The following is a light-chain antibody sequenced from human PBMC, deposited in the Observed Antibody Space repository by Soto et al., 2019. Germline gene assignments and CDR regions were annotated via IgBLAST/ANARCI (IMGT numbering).Light chain of an antibody. Sequence: QSVLTQPPSASGSPGQSVTISCTGTSSDVGGYHYVSWYQQHPGKAPKLMIHEVTKRPSGVPDRFSGSKSGNTASLTVSVLQGEDEADYYCSSYAGSNNLVFGGGTKVTVL. CDR2: EVT. CDR3: SSYAGSNNLV. CDR1: SSDVGGYHY. J-gene: IGLJ2*01. V-gene: IGLV2-8*01.